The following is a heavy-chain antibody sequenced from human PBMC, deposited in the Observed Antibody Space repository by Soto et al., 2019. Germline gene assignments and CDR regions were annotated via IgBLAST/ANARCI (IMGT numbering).Heavy chain of an antibody. CDR2: INPNSGGT. CDR1: GYTFTGYY. V-gene: IGHV1-2*02. J-gene: IGHJ6*01. Sequence: QVQLVRSGADVKKPGASVKVSCKASGYTFTGYYMHWVRQAPGQGLEWMGWINPNSGGTDYAQKFQGRVTMARDTAPTTASMEPSNLTSDGTAVYYCARATGYSSSFFYGMGFWGPGNTVTGSS. D-gene: IGHD6-19*01. CDR3: ARATGYSSSFFYGMGF.